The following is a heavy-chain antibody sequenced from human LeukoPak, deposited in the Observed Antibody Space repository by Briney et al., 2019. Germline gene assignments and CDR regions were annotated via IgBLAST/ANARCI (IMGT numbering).Heavy chain of an antibody. CDR1: GGSFSGYY. CDR2: INHSGSA. J-gene: IGHJ3*02. CDR3: ARRMYYYDSSGEFDI. D-gene: IGHD3-22*01. V-gene: IGHV4-34*01. Sequence: PSETLSLTCAVYGGSFSGYYWSWIRQPPGKGLEWIGEINHSGSANYNPSLKSRVTISVDTSENQFSLKLSSVTAADTAVYYCARRMYYYDSSGEFDIWGQGTMVTVSS.